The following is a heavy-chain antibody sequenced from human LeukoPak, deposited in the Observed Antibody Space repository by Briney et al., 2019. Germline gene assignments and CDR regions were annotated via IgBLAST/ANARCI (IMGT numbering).Heavy chain of an antibody. D-gene: IGHD2-2*01. V-gene: IGHV1-2*06. CDR2: INPNSGDT. Sequence: VASVKVSCKASGYTFTGYHMHWVRQAPGQGLEWMGRINPNSGDTNYAQKFQGRVTMTRDTSISTAYMELSRLRSDDTAVYYCALDLYQNDAFDIWGQGTMVTVSS. J-gene: IGHJ3*02. CDR3: ALDLYQNDAFDI. CDR1: GYTFTGYH.